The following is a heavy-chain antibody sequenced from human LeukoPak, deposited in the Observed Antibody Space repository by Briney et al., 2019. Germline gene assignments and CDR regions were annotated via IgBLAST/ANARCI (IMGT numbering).Heavy chain of an antibody. Sequence: SETLSLTCTVSGGSISSYYWNWIRQPPGRGLEWIGYIYYSGSTDYNPSLKSRVTISVDTSKNQFSLKLSSVTAADTAVYYCARDRAGPFDYWGQGTLVTVSS. CDR3: ARDRAGPFDY. V-gene: IGHV4-59*01. J-gene: IGHJ4*02. CDR2: IYYSGST. CDR1: GGSISSYY.